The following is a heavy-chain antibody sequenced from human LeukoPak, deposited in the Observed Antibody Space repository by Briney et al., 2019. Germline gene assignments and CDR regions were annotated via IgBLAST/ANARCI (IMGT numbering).Heavy chain of an antibody. V-gene: IGHV1-2*02. CDR2: INPNSGGT. J-gene: IGHJ3*02. CDR3: ARGFMITFGEGGAFDI. Sequence: GASVKVSCKASGYTFTGYYMHWVRQAPGQGLEWMGWINPNSGGTNYAQKLQGRVTMTTDTSTSTAYMELRSLRSDDTAVYYCARGFMITFGEGGAFDIWGQGTMVTVSS. CDR1: GYTFTGYY. D-gene: IGHD3-16*01.